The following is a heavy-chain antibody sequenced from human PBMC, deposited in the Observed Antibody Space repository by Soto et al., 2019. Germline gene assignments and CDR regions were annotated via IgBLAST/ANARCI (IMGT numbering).Heavy chain of an antibody. V-gene: IGHV1-2*02. CDR3: AGIRPDSSSWLNGWFDP. J-gene: IGHJ5*02. CDR2: INPNNGGT. D-gene: IGHD3-22*01. Sequence: ASVKVSCKASGYTFTGYYIHWVRQAPGQGLEWMGWINPNNGGTKFAQRLQGRVTMTRDTSISTAYMHLSSLRSDDTAVYYCAGIRPDSSSWLNGWFDPWGQGTLVTVSS. CDR1: GYTFTGYY.